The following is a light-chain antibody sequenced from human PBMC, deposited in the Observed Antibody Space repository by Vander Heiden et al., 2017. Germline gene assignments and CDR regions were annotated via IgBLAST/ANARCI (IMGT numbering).Light chain of an antibody. CDR3: QQSYSTPPYT. J-gene: IGKJ2*01. CDR2: AAS. Sequence: DIQMTQPPSSLSASVGDRVTITCRASQSISSYLNWYQQKPGKAPKLLIYAASSLQSGVPSRFSGSGSGTDFTLTISSLQPEDFATYYCQQSYSTPPYTFGHGTKLEIK. CDR1: QSISSY. V-gene: IGKV1-39*01.